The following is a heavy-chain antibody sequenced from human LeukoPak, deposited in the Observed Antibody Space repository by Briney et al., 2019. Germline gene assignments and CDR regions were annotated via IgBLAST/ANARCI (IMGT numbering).Heavy chain of an antibody. CDR2: INPSGGST. V-gene: IGHV1-46*01. J-gene: IGHJ3*02. Sequence: GASVKVSCKASGYTFTSYYMHWVRQAPGQGLEWMVIINPSGGSTSYAQKLQGRVTMTRDTSTSTVYMELSSLSSEDTAVYYCARESGPSDAFDIWGQGTMVTVSS. D-gene: IGHD3-3*01. CDR1: GYTFTSYY. CDR3: ARESGPSDAFDI.